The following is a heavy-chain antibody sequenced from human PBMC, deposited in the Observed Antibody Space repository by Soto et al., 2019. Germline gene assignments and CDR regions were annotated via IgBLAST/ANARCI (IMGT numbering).Heavy chain of an antibody. CDR3: ARGGYDYSNPFDY. CDR1: GFTFNRYW. Sequence: EVQLVESGGGLVQPGGSLRLSCAASGFTFNRYWMKWVRQAPGRGLEWMGNINQDGSEKHYVDSVKGRFTISRDNAKDSVYLQMNSLKAEDTAMYYCARGGYDYSNPFDYWGPGTRVTVSS. J-gene: IGHJ4*02. V-gene: IGHV3-7*04. CDR2: INQDGSEK. D-gene: IGHD4-4*01.